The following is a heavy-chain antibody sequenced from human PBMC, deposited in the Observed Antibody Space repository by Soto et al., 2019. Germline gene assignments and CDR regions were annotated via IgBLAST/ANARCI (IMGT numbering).Heavy chain of an antibody. J-gene: IGHJ6*02. CDR1: GYTFTSYD. CDR2: MNPNSGNT. Sequence: QVQLVQSGAEVKKPGASVKVSCKASGYTFTSYDINWVRQATGQGLEWMGWMNPNSGNTGYAQKFQGRVTMTRNTSISTAYMELSSLRSEDTAVYYCAIGYSNYYYYGMDVWGQGTTVTVSS. D-gene: IGHD4-4*01. CDR3: AIGYSNYYYYGMDV. V-gene: IGHV1-8*01.